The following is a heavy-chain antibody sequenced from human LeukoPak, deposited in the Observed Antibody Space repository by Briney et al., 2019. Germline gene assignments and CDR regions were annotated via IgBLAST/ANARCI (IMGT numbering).Heavy chain of an antibody. CDR2: ISSSSSTI. CDR1: GFTFSSYS. D-gene: IGHD1-26*01. V-gene: IGHV3-48*04. Sequence: GGSLRLSCAASGFTFSSYSMNWVRQAPGKGLEWVSYISSSSSTIYYADSVKGRVTISRDNSKNMLSLQVNNVRADDTAVYYCAKDPGDSVRGYYMDVWGKGTTVIVSS. J-gene: IGHJ6*03. CDR3: AKDPGDSVRGYYMDV.